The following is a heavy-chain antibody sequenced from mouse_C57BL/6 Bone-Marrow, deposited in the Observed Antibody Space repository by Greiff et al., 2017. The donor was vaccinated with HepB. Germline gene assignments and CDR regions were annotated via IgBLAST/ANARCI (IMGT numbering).Heavy chain of an antibody. V-gene: IGHV1-62-2*01. CDR1: GYTFTEYT. Sequence: VMLVESGAELVKPGASVKLSCKASGYTFTEYTIHWVKLRSGQGLEWIGWFYPGRGSIKYNEKFKDKATLTADNSSSTVYMELSRLTSEDSAVYFCARHEGRDYYGPYAMDYWGQGTSVTVSS. CDR2: FYPGRGSI. J-gene: IGHJ4*01. CDR3: ARHEGRDYYGPYAMDY. D-gene: IGHD1-1*01.